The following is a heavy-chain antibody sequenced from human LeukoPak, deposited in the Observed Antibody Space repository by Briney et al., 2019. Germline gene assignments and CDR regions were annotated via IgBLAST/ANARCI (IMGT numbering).Heavy chain of an antibody. D-gene: IGHD3-10*01. J-gene: IGHJ6*02. V-gene: IGHV1-18*01. Sequence: ASVKVSCKASGYTFTSYGISWVRLAPGQGLEWMGWISAYNGNTNYAQKLQGRVTMTTDTSTSTAYMELRSLRSDDTAVYYCARDRTHVVRGISDFYGMDVWGQGTTVTVSS. CDR2: ISAYNGNT. CDR3: ARDRTHVVRGISDFYGMDV. CDR1: GYTFTSYG.